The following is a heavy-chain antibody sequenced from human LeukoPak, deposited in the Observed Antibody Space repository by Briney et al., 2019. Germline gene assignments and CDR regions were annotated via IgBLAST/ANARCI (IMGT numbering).Heavy chain of an antibody. Sequence: GGSLTLSCADSAYTLIRCTMRWVRQAPGKWLEWVSSISMGGDYIYYAYSVKGRFTISRDNAKNSLFLQMNSLRSEDTAMYFCARERSSASVQVGNACVVWGQRTVVTVSS. D-gene: IGHD1-26*01. CDR3: ARERSSASVQVGNACVV. CDR1: AYTLIRCT. V-gene: IGHV3-21*01. J-gene: IGHJ3*01. CDR2: ISMGGDYI.